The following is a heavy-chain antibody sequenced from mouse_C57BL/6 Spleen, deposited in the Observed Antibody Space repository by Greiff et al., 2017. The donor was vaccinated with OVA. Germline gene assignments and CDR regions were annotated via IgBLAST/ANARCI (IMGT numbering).Heavy chain of an antibody. V-gene: IGHV2-9*01. Sequence: QVQLKESGPGLVAPSQSLSITCTVSGFSLTSYGVDWVRQPPGKGLEWRGVRWGGGSTNYNSALMSRLSISKDNSKSQVFLKMNSLQTDDTAMYYCAKHDYAFAYWGQGTLVTVSA. D-gene: IGHD2-4*01. CDR3: AKHDYAFAY. CDR1: GFSLTSYG. CDR2: RWGGGST. J-gene: IGHJ3*01.